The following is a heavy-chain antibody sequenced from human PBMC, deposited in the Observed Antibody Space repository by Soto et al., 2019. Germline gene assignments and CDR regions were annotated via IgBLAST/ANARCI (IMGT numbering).Heavy chain of an antibody. CDR1: GFTFSSYA. V-gene: IGHV3-23*01. CDR3: ARYIRGPTVFYFDF. J-gene: IGHJ4*02. D-gene: IGHD5-18*01. Sequence: GVLRLSCAASGFTFSSYAMTWVRQAPGKGLDWVSVITYNGDNTYYADSVKGRFTISRDNSKDTVDLQMNSLRAEDTAIYYCARYIRGPTVFYFDFWGPGVLVTVSS. CDR2: ITYNGDNT.